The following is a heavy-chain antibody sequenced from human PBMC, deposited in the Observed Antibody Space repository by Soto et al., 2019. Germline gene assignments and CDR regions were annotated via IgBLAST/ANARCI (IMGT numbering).Heavy chain of an antibody. CDR3: ARIPPLGYCSSTSCYASCGFDY. CDR1: GFTFSSYW. CDR2: IKQDGSEK. Sequence: PGGSLRLSCAASGFTFSSYWMSWVRQAPGKGLEWVANIKQDGSEKYYVDSVKGRFTISRDNAKNSLYLQMNSLRAEDTAVYYCARIPPLGYCSSTSCYASCGFDYWGQGTLVTVSS. J-gene: IGHJ4*02. V-gene: IGHV3-7*03. D-gene: IGHD2-2*01.